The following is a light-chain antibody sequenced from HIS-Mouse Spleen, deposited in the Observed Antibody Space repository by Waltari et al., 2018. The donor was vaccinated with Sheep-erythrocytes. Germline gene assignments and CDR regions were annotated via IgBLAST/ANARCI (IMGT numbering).Light chain of an antibody. Sequence: QSALTQPASVSGSPGQSITISCTGTSSDVGSYNLVSWYQPHPGKAPKRMIYEGSKRPSGVSNRLSGSKSGNTASLTISGLQAEDEADYYCCSYAGSSTPWVFGGGTKLTVL. J-gene: IGLJ3*02. CDR3: CSYAGSSTPWV. CDR1: SSDVGSYNL. V-gene: IGLV2-23*01. CDR2: EGS.